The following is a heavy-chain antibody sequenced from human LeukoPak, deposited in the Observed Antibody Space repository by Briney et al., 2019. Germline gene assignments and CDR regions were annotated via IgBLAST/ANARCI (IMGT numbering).Heavy chain of an antibody. Sequence: GGSLRLSCAASGFTFSSYGMHWVRQAPGMGLEWVAFIRYDGSKKYYADSVKGRFTISRDNSKNTLYLQMNSLGAEDTAVYYCAKDLRAGSLEYFDYWGQGTLVTVSS. CDR2: IRYDGSKK. CDR3: AKDLRAGSLEYFDY. D-gene: IGHD1-26*01. CDR1: GFTFSSYG. J-gene: IGHJ4*02. V-gene: IGHV3-30*02.